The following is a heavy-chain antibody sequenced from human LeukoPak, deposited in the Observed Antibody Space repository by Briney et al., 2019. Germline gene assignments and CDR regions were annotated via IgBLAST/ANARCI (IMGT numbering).Heavy chain of an antibody. V-gene: IGHV4-59*08. CDR3: ARTDYYYGMDV. Sequence: SETLSLTCTVSGGSISSYYWSWIRQPPGKGLEWIGYVYKSGSTNYNPSLTSRVTISVDTSKNQFSLKLSPVTAADSAVYYCARTDYYYGMDVWGQGTTVTVSS. CDR2: VYKSGST. CDR1: GGSISSYY. J-gene: IGHJ6*02.